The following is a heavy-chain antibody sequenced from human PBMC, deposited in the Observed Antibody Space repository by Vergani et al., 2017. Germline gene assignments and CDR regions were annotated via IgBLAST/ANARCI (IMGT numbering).Heavy chain of an antibody. V-gene: IGHV3-33*01. CDR2: TWYDGNNK. CDR3: ARDLRLLYNRFDP. D-gene: IGHD1-14*01. J-gene: IGHJ5*02. Sequence: QVQLVESGGCVVQPGRSLRLSCAASGFTFNQYGMHCVRQAPGKGLEWVAVTWYDGNNKQYADSVKGRFTISRDNSKSTMYLQMNSLRDEDTGVYYCARDLRLLYNRFDPWGQGTMVTVSS. CDR1: GFTFNQYG.